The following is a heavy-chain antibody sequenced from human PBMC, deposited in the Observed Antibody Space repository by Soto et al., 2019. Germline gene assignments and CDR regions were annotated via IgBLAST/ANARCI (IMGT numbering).Heavy chain of an antibody. Sequence: ASVKVSCKASGYTFTSYGISWVRKAPGQGLEWMGWISAYNGNTNYAQTLQGRVTMTTDTSTSTAYMELRSLRSDDTAVYDCARDRHITGTTDAFDIWGQGTMVTVSS. CDR1: GYTFTSYG. CDR2: ISAYNGNT. V-gene: IGHV1-18*01. D-gene: IGHD1-20*01. CDR3: ARDRHITGTTDAFDI. J-gene: IGHJ3*02.